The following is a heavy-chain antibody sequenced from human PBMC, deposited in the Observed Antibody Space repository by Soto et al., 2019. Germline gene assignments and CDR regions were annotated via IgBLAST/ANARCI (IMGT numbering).Heavy chain of an antibody. CDR1: GFTFSSYG. J-gene: IGHJ4*02. Sequence: GGSLRLSFAASGFTFSSYGMHWVRQAPGKGLEWVAVISYDGSNKYYADSVKGRFTISRDNSKNTLYLQMNSLRAEDTAVYYCASYCSGGSCYSDWGQGTLVTVSS. D-gene: IGHD2-15*01. CDR2: ISYDGSNK. V-gene: IGHV3-30*03. CDR3: ASYCSGGSCYSD.